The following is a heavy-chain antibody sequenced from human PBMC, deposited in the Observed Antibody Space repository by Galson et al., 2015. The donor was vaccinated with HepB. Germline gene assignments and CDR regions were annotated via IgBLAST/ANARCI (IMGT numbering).Heavy chain of an antibody. CDR1: GFTFSSYA. V-gene: IGHV3-30*04. CDR3: ARDYYDSSGYYRFDY. J-gene: IGHJ4*02. CDR2: ISYDGSNK. D-gene: IGHD3-22*01. Sequence: SLRLSCAASGFTFSSYAMHWVRQAPGKGLEWVAVISYDGSNKYYADSVKGRFTISRDNSKNTLYLQMNSLRAEDTAVYYCARDYYDSSGYYRFDYWGQGTLVTVSS.